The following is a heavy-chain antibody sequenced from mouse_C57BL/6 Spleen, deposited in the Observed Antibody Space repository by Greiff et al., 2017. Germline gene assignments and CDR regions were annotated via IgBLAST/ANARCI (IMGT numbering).Heavy chain of an antibody. V-gene: IGHV5-4*03. D-gene: IGHD2-2*01. CDR2: ISDGGSYT. Sequence: EVKLMESGGGLVKPGGSLKLSCAASGFTFSSSAMSWVRQTPEKRLEWVATISDGGSYTYYPDNVKGRFTISRDNAKNNLYLQMSHLKSEDTAMYYCARVNGYDRAWLAYWGQGTLVTVSA. J-gene: IGHJ3*01. CDR3: ARVNGYDRAWLAY. CDR1: GFTFSSSA.